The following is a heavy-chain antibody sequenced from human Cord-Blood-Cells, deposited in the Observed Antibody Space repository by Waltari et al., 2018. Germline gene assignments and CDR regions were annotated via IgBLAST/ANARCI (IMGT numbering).Heavy chain of an antibody. CDR2: INPNSGGT. Sequence: QVQLVQSGAEVKKPGASVKVSCKASGYTFTGYYMHWVRQAPGQGLEWMGWINPNSGGTNYAKKFQGRVTMTRDTSISTAYMELSRLRSDDTAVYYCARTMIFNWNFDYWGQGTLVTVSS. CDR1: GYTFTGYY. J-gene: IGHJ4*02. D-gene: IGHD1-20*01. CDR3: ARTMIFNWNFDY. V-gene: IGHV1-2*02.